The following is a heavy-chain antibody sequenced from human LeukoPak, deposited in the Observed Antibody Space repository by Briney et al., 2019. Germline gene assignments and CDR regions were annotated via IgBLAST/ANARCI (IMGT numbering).Heavy chain of an antibody. Sequence: PSETLSLTCTVSGGSISSSSYYWGWIRQPPGKGLEWIGSIYYSGSTYYNPSLKSRVTISVDTSKNQFSLKLSPVTAADTAVYYCARPYSSGEGFDYWGQGTLVTVSS. D-gene: IGHD6-19*01. CDR3: ARPYSSGEGFDY. V-gene: IGHV4-39*01. CDR1: GGSISSSSYY. CDR2: IYYSGST. J-gene: IGHJ4*02.